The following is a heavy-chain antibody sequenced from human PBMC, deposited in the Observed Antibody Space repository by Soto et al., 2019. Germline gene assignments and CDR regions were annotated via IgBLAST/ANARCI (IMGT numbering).Heavy chain of an antibody. J-gene: IGHJ4*02. CDR1: GASIISENW. CDR3: AKSWELRRFFAS. Sequence: QVQLQESGPGLVKPSGTLSLTCAVSGASIISENWWTWVRQSPGKGLEWIGEIHHTGSTTYNPSLDSRVTMSVDKSKNHFSLILSSVTAADTALYYCAKSWELRRFFASGGQVTLVTVSS. CDR2: IHHTGST. D-gene: IGHD1-26*01. V-gene: IGHV4-4*02.